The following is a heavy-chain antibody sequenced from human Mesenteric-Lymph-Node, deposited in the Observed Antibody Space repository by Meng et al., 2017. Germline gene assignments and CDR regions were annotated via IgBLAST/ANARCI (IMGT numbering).Heavy chain of an antibody. V-gene: IGHV1-69*06. D-gene: IGHD6-13*01. CDR1: GGRLGRYG. J-gene: IGHJ5*02. CDR3: ASGLAAAATRNWFDP. CDR2: IIPIFGTA. Sequence: GRGVGCGGGVKRAGWGGKCLGKGAGGRLGRYGSGWVRQAPGQGLEWMGGIIPIFGTANYAQKFQGRVTITADKSTSTAYMELSSLRSEDTAVYYCASGLAAAATRNWFDPWGQGTLVTVSS.